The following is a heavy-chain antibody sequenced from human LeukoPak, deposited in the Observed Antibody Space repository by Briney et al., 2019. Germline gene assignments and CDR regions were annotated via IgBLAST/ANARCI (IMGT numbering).Heavy chain of an antibody. CDR3: AKAGSGVVGATINAFDI. Sequence: GRSLRLSCAASGFTFDDYAMHWVRQAPWKGLEWVSGISWNSGSIGYADSVKGRFTISRDNAKNSLYLQMNSLRAEDTAVYYCAKAGSGVVGATINAFDIWGQGTMVTVSS. D-gene: IGHD1-26*01. CDR2: ISWNSGSI. J-gene: IGHJ3*02. CDR1: GFTFDDYA. V-gene: IGHV3-9*01.